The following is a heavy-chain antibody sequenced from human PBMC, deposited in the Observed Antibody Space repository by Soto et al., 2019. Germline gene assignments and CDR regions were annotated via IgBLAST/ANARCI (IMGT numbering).Heavy chain of an antibody. CDR2: ITYDGKNK. Sequence: QVQLVESGGGVVQPGTSLRLSCAASGFTFNSFGIHWVRQAPGKGLEWVAVITYDGKNKYYADSVKGRFTIARDNSRDTLYLQMNSRTAEDTDMYYCAKDKGEFGGVLVYAVDSWGQGSLGTGSS. J-gene: IGHJ4*02. D-gene: IGHD3-16*01. V-gene: IGHV3-30*18. CDR3: AKDKGEFGGVLVYAVDS. CDR1: GFTFNSFG.